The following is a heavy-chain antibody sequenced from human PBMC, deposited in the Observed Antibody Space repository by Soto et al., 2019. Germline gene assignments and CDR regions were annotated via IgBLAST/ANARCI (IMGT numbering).Heavy chain of an antibody. Sequence: GGSLRLSCAASGFTFSDYAMTWVRQAPGKGLEWVSHTSGNGGSTYYADSVKGRFTISRDNSRDTMHLQMKSLRAEDTALYYFTRTLFIAARGVEPLDYWGQGDLVTVSS. CDR2: TSGNGGST. CDR3: TRTLFIAARGVEPLDY. J-gene: IGHJ4*02. D-gene: IGHD6-6*01. V-gene: IGHV3-23*01. CDR1: GFTFSDYA.